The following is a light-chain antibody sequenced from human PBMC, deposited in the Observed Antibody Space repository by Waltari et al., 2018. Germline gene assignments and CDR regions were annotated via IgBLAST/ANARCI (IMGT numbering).Light chain of an antibody. Sequence: DIVLTQSPGTLSLSPGEIATLSCRASQSVSSSYLAWYQQKPGQAPRLLIYGASSRATGIPDRFSGSGSGTDFTLTISRLEPEDFAVYYCQQYGSSPMFAFGQGTKLEIK. V-gene: IGKV3-20*01. CDR1: QSVSSSY. CDR3: QQYGSSPMFA. J-gene: IGKJ2*01. CDR2: GAS.